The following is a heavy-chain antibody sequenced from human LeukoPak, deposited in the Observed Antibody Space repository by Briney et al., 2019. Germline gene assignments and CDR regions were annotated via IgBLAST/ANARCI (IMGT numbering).Heavy chain of an antibody. J-gene: IGHJ4*02. D-gene: IGHD6-13*01. CDR2: INPNSGGT. CDR3: ARGTAVGQTRDY. V-gene: IGHV1-2*02. CDR1: GYTFTGYY. Sequence: GASVKVSCKASGYTFTGYYMHWVRQAPGQGLEWMGWINPNSGGTNYAQKFQGRVTMTRDTSISTAYMELSSLTSDDTAVYYCARGTAVGQTRDYWGQGTLVTVSS.